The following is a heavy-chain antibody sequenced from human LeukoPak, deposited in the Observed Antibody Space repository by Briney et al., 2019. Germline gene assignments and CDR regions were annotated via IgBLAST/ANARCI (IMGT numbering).Heavy chain of an antibody. CDR3: ARVFDS. CDR1: GGSFSGYY. V-gene: IGHV4-34*12. CDR2: VFYTGKT. Sequence: KSSETLSLTCAVYGGSFSGYYWSWIRQSPVKGFEWIGDVFYTGKTNYNPSLRGRATISLDTSKNQFSLKLTYVTAADSALYYCARVFDSWGQGTQVTVSS. J-gene: IGHJ4*02.